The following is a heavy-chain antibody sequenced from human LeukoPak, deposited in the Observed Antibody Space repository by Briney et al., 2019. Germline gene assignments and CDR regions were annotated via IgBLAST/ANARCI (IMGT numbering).Heavy chain of an antibody. CDR2: ISYDGSNK. J-gene: IGHJ4*02. Sequence: GGSLRLSCAASGFTFSSYGMHWVRQAPGKGLEWVAVISYDGSNKYYADSVKGRFTISRDNSKSTLYLQMNSLRAEDTAVYYCAKGGDGYNEFTYFDYWGQGTLVTVSS. D-gene: IGHD5-24*01. V-gene: IGHV3-30*18. CDR1: GFTFSSYG. CDR3: AKGGDGYNEFTYFDY.